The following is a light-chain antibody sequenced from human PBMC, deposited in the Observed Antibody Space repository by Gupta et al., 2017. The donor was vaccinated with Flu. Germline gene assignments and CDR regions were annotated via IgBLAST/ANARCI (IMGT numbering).Light chain of an antibody. V-gene: IGKV3-15*01. J-gene: IGKJ3*01. CDR3: QQYDNWPGRVT. Sequence: EILITQSPATLSVSPGERVTLSCRASQSIRTKLAWYQQRPGQAPRLLISDASTRATAIPARFSGSGSGTEFTLTIASLQPEDFAVYYCQQYDNWPGRVTFGPGTKVDIK. CDR1: QSIRTK. CDR2: DAS.